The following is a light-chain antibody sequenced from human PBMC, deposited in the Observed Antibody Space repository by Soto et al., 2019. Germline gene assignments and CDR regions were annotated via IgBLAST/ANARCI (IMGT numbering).Light chain of an antibody. CDR1: QSVSSSY. CDR2: GAS. V-gene: IGKV3-20*01. J-gene: IGKJ4*01. CDR3: QQYGSSPPLT. Sequence: EIVLTQSPGTLSLSPGERATLSCRASQSVSSSYLAWYQQIPGQAPRLLIYGASKRATGIPDRFSGSGSGTDFTVTISRMEPEDFAVYYCQQYGSSPPLTFGGGTKGEIK.